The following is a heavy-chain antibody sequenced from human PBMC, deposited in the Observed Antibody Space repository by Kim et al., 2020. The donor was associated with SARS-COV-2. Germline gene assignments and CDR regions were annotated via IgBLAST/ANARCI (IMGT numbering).Heavy chain of an antibody. CDR1: GFTFSNSY. V-gene: IGHV3-21*01. CDR2: ITSSSSYI. Sequence: GGSLRLSCSASGFTFSNSYMIWVRQAPGKGLEWVSSITSSSSYIYYADSVKGRFTISRENAKNSLYLQMSSLRAEDTAVYYCVRMVATSRGYYWGQGTLVTVSS. D-gene: IGHD5-12*01. CDR3: VRMVATSRGYY. J-gene: IGHJ4*02.